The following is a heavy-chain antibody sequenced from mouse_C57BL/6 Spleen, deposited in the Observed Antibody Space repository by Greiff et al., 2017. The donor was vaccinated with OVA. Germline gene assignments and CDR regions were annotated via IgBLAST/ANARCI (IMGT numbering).Heavy chain of an antibody. CDR3: ARDRHYYGSSYSRYFDY. D-gene: IGHD1-1*01. Sequence: EVNVVESGGGLVKPGGSLKLSCAASGFTFSSYAMSWVRQTPEKRLEWVATISDGGSYTYYPDNVKGRFTISRDNAKNNLYLQMSHLKSEDTAMYYCARDRHYYGSSYSRYFDYWGQGTTLTVSS. J-gene: IGHJ2*01. CDR1: GFTFSSYA. CDR2: ISDGGSYT. V-gene: IGHV5-4*01.